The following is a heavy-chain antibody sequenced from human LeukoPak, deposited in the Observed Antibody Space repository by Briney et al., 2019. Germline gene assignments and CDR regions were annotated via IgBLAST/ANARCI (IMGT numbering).Heavy chain of an antibody. D-gene: IGHD6-6*01. CDR3: AKNPFLEVAARPDY. Sequence: GGSLRLSCAASGFTFSSYAMSWVRQAPGKGLEWVSAISGSGGSTYYADSVKGRFTISRDNSKNTLYLQMNSLRAEDTAVYYCAKNPFLEVAARPDYWGQGTLVTVSS. CDR1: GFTFSSYA. J-gene: IGHJ4*02. V-gene: IGHV3-23*01. CDR2: ISGSGGST.